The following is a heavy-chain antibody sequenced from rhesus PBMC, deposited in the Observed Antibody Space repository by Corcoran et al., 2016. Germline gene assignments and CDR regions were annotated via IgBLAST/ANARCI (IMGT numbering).Heavy chain of an antibody. J-gene: IGHJ4*01. Sequence: QVQLQESGPGLVKPSETLPLTCAVSGYSISSGYYWGWLRQPPGKGLEYIGYISGSSGSTYYNPSLKSRVTISKDTSKNQFSLKLSSVTAADTAVYYCARGGYSYGPFDYWGQGVLVTVSS. CDR1: GYSISSGYY. CDR2: ISGSSGST. V-gene: IGHV4-99*02. CDR3: ARGGYSYGPFDY. D-gene: IGHD5-36*01.